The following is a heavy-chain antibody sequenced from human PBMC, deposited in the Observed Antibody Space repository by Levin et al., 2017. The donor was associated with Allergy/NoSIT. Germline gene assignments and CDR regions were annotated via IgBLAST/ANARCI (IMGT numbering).Heavy chain of an antibody. V-gene: IGHV3-49*04. CDR2: IRSKAYGGTT. D-gene: IGHD3-22*01. J-gene: IGHJ3*02. Sequence: GGSLRLSCTASGFTFGDYAMSWVRQAPGKGLEWVGFIRSKAYGGTTEYAASVKGRFTISRDDSKSIAYLQMNSLKTEDTAVYYCTRDLGYYYDSSGYPDAFDIWGQGTMVTVSS. CDR3: TRDLGYYYDSSGYPDAFDI. CDR1: GFTFGDYA.